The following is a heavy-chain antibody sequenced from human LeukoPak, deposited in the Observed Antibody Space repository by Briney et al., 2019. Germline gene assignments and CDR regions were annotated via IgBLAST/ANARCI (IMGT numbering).Heavy chain of an antibody. V-gene: IGHV4-4*07. CDR2: IYISGST. D-gene: IGHD5-18*01. CDR3: ARLGYSYPPGYFDL. CDR1: GGSISGYF. Sequence: SETLSLTCSVSGGSISGYFWSWIRQPAGKGLEWIGRIYISGSTNYNPSLKSRVTMSVDTSKNQFSLKLSSVTAADTAVYYCARLGYSYPPGYFDLWGRGTLVTVSS. J-gene: IGHJ2*01.